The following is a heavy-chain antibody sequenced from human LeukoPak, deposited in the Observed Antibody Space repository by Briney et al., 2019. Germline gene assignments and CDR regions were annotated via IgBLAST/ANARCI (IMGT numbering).Heavy chain of an antibody. CDR1: GFTFSSYG. D-gene: IGHD2-8*02. J-gene: IGHJ2*01. Sequence: GGSLRLSCAASGFTFSSYGMHWVRQAPGKGLEWVAVISYDGSHKYSADSVKGRFTISRDNSKNTLYLQMNSLKAEDTAVYYCTTDCTAARCYGDGGFALWGRGTLVTVSS. V-gene: IGHV3-30*03. CDR3: TTDCTAARCYGDGGFAL. CDR2: ISYDGSHK.